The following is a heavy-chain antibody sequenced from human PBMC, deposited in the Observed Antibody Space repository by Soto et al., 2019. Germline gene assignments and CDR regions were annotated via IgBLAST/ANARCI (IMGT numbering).Heavy chain of an antibody. V-gene: IGHV4-39*01. CDR1: GGSISSSSYY. CDR3: ARHGYAVVTAIDWYFDL. D-gene: IGHD2-21*02. J-gene: IGHJ2*01. CDR2: IYYSGST. Sequence: SETLSLTCTVSGGSISSSSYYWGWIRQPPGKGLEWIGSIYYSGSTYYNPSLKSRVTISVDTSKNQFSLKLSSVTAADTAVYYCARHGYAVVTAIDWYFDLWGRGTLVTVSS.